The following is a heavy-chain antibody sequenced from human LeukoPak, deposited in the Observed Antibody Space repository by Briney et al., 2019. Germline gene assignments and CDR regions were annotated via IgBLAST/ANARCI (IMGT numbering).Heavy chain of an antibody. J-gene: IGHJ3*02. Sequence: SETLSLTCTVSGGSISSYYWSWIRQPPGKGLEWIGYIYYSGSTNYNPSLKSRVTISVDTSKNQFSLKLSSVTAADTAVYYCARDQDLTYYYDSSGYSGTFDIWGQGTMVTVSS. CDR1: GGSISSYY. D-gene: IGHD3-22*01. V-gene: IGHV4-59*01. CDR3: ARDQDLTYYYDSSGYSGTFDI. CDR2: IYYSGST.